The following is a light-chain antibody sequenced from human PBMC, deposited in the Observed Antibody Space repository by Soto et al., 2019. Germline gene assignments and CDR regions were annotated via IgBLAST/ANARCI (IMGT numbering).Light chain of an antibody. CDR3: AAWDDSLRGLE. Sequence: QSVLTQPPSASGTPGQMVTISCSGSSSNIGSNTVNWYQQLPGMAPKLLIYNNSQRPSGVPDRFSGSKSGTSASRAISGLQSEDEADDYCAAWDDSLRGLEFGGGTKLTVL. CDR2: NNS. V-gene: IGLV1-44*01. J-gene: IGLJ2*01. CDR1: SSNIGSNT.